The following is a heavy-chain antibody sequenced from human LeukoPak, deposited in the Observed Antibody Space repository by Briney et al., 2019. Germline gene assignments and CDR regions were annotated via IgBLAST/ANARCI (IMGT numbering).Heavy chain of an antibody. J-gene: IGHJ4*02. CDR3: AKAGIAVPATPEY. V-gene: IGHV3-48*03. CDR2: INYNGETT. CDR1: GFTFSAYA. Sequence: GGSLGLSCAASGFTFSAYAMNWVRQTPGKGLEWVSFINYNGETTYYADSVKGRFTISRDNAKNSVSLQMNSLRVEDTAVYYCAKAGIAVPATPEYCGQGTQVTVSS. D-gene: IGHD6-19*01.